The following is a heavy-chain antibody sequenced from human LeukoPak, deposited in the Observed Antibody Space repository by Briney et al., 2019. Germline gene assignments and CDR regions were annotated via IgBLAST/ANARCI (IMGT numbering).Heavy chain of an antibody. Sequence: GGSLRLSCAASGFTFSSYSMNWVRQAPGKGLEWVSYISSSNNTIYYADSVKGRFTISRDNAKNSLYLQMNSLRDEDTAVYYCARSTYCGGDCYPALGYWGQGTPVTVSS. CDR1: GFTFSSYS. CDR3: ARSTYCGGDCYPALGY. CDR2: ISSSNNTI. J-gene: IGHJ4*02. V-gene: IGHV3-48*02. D-gene: IGHD2-21*02.